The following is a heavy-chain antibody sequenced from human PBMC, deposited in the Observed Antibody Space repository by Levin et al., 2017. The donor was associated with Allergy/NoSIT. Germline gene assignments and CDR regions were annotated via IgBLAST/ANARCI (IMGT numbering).Heavy chain of an antibody. J-gene: IGHJ4*02. CDR2: IYPGDSDT. Sequence: GESLKISCKGSGYSFTSYWIGWVRQMPGKGLEWMGIIYPGDSDTRYSPSFQGQVTISADKSISTAYLQWSSLKASDTAMYYCARPKYSSSRRYYFDYWGQGTLVTVSS. V-gene: IGHV5-51*01. CDR3: ARPKYSSSRRYYFDY. CDR1: GYSFTSYW. D-gene: IGHD6-6*01.